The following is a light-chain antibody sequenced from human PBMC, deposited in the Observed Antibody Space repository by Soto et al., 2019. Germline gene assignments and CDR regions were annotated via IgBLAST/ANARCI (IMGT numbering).Light chain of an antibody. CDR2: VAS. V-gene: IGKV3-15*01. CDR1: QSVNQK. CDR3: QQFNNWPHT. Sequence: EIVLTQSPATLSVSPGERATLSCRASQSVNQKLGWYQQKPGQAPRLLIYVASYRAPGIPARFSGSGSGTEYTLSLSNLQAEDFAVYYCQQFNNWPHTFGQGTRLEIK. J-gene: IGKJ2*01.